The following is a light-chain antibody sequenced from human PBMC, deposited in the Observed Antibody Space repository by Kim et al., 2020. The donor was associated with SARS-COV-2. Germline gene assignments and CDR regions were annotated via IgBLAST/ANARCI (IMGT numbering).Light chain of an antibody. CDR2: NNN. CDR3: AAWHDSLNGWV. Sequence: QSVLTQPPSASGTHGQRVTISCSGSSSNIGSNTVNWYQQLPGTAPKLLIYNNNQRPSGVPDRFSGSKSGTSASLAISGLQSEDEADYYCAAWHDSLNGWVFGGGTQLTVL. J-gene: IGLJ3*02. V-gene: IGLV1-44*01. CDR1: SSNIGSNT.